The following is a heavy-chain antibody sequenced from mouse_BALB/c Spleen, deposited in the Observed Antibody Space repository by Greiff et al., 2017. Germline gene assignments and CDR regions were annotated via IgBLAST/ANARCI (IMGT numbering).Heavy chain of an antibody. D-gene: IGHD2-4*01. Sequence: LVKTGASVKISCKASGYSFTGYYMHWVKQSHGKSLEWIGYISCYNGATSYNQKFKGKATFTVDTSSSTAYMQFNSLTSEDSAVYYCARSFYDDDERGIYAMDYWGQGTSVTVSS. J-gene: IGHJ4*01. CDR1: GYSFTGYY. V-gene: IGHV1S34*01. CDR2: ISCYNGAT. CDR3: ARSFYDDDERGIYAMDY.